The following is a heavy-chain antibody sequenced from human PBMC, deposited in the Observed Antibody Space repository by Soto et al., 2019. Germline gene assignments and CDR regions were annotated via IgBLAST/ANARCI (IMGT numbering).Heavy chain of an antibody. D-gene: IGHD5-12*01. Sequence: GGSLRLSCSACGFTFRSYSINWIRQAPWKGLEYVSAITSNGGSTYYADSVKGRFTISRDNSKNTLYLQMSSLRPEATAVYYCLNGYRGGWDYSGQRSLGTFCS. V-gene: IGHV3-64D*06. CDR2: ITSNGGST. CDR3: LNGYRGGWDY. CDR1: GFTFRSYS. J-gene: IGHJ4*02.